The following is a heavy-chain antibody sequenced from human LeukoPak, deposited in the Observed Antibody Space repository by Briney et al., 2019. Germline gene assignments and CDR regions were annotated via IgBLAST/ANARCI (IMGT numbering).Heavy chain of an antibody. V-gene: IGHV5-51*01. D-gene: IGHD3-3*01. CDR3: ARSISYDFWSGSYYFDY. J-gene: IGHJ4*02. CDR2: IYPGDSDT. Sequence: GESLKISCKGSGYSFTSYWIGWVRPMPGKGLEWVGIIYPGDSDTRYSPSFQGQVTISADKSISTAYLQWSSLKASDTAMYYCARSISYDFWSGSYYFDYWGQGTLVTVSS. CDR1: GYSFTSYW.